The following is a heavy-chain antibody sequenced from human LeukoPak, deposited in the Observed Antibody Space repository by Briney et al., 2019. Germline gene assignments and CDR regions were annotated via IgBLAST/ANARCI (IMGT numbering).Heavy chain of an antibody. D-gene: IGHD3-22*01. CDR2: IIPIFGTA. J-gene: IGHJ4*02. CDR3: AREPSYYYDSSGYYYAYYFDY. Sequence: SVKVSCKSSGGTFSSYAISWVRQAPGQGLEWMGGIIPIFGTANYAQKFQGRVTITTDESTSTAYMELSSLRSEDTAVYYCAREPSYYYDSSGYYYAYYFDYWGQGTLVTVSS. CDR1: GGTFSSYA. V-gene: IGHV1-69*05.